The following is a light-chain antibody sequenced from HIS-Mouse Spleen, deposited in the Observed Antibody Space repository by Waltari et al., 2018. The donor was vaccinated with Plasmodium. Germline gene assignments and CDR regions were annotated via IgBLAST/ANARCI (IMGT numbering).Light chain of an antibody. CDR2: EGS. CDR3: CSYAGSSTFVV. CDR1: SSDVGSYNL. Sequence: QSALTQPASVSGSPGQSITISCTGTSSDVGSYNLVSWYQQHPVKAPRLMIYEGSKRPSGVSNRCSGSKSCNTAALTISGLQAEDEADYYCCSYAGSSTFVVFGGGTKLTVL. V-gene: IGLV2-23*03. J-gene: IGLJ2*01.